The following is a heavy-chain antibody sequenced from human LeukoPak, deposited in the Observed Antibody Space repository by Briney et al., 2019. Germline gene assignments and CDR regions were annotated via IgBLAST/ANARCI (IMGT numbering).Heavy chain of an antibody. V-gene: IGHV1-2*02. Sequence: ASVKVSCKASGYTFTGYYMHWVRQAPGQGLEWMGWINPNSGGTNYAQKFQGRVTMTRDTSISTAYMELSRLRSDDTAVYYCARLGYCSGGSCYLPFDYWGQGTLVTVSS. J-gene: IGHJ4*02. CDR3: ARLGYCSGGSCYLPFDY. D-gene: IGHD2-15*01. CDR1: GYTFTGYY. CDR2: INPNSGGT.